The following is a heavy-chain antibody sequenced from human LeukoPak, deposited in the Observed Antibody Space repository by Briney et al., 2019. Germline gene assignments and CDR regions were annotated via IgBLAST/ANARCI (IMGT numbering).Heavy chain of an antibody. CDR2: ISSSSSYI. J-gene: IGHJ4*02. Sequence: GGSLRPSCAASGFTFSSYSMNWVRQAPGKGLEWVSSISSSSSYIYYADSVKGRFTISRDNAKNSLYLQMNSLRAEDTAVYYCARDRRGSSSWKTYYFDYWGQGTLVTVSS. D-gene: IGHD6-13*01. V-gene: IGHV3-21*01. CDR1: GFTFSSYS. CDR3: ARDRRGSSSWKTYYFDY.